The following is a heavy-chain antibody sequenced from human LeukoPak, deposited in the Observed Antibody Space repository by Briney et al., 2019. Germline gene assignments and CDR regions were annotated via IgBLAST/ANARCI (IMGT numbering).Heavy chain of an antibody. CDR1: GGSISSYY. CDR3: ARQYSSSTSFDP. Sequence: SETLSLTCTVSGGSISSYYWSWIRQPPGKGLEWIGYIYSSGSTNYNPSLKSRVTISVDTSKNQFSLKLSSVTAADTAVYYCARQYSSSTSFDPWGRGTLVTVSS. CDR2: IYSSGST. V-gene: IGHV4-59*08. D-gene: IGHD6-13*01. J-gene: IGHJ5*02.